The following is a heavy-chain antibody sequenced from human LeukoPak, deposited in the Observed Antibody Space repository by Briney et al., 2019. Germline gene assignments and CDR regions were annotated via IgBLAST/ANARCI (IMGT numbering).Heavy chain of an antibody. CDR1: GGSISSSNW. Sequence: SETLSLTCAVSGGSISSSNWWSWVRQPPGKGLEWIGEIYHSGSTNYNPSLKSRVAISVDTSKNQFSLKLSSVTAADTAVYYCARNHENYYDSSGYYSPFDYWGQGALVTVSS. D-gene: IGHD3-22*01. CDR3: ARNHENYYDSSGYYSPFDY. CDR2: IYHSGST. V-gene: IGHV4-4*02. J-gene: IGHJ4*02.